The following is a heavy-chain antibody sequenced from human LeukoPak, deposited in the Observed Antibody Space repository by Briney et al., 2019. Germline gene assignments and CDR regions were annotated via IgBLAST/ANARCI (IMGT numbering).Heavy chain of an antibody. CDR2: INGDGSTT. D-gene: IGHD3-10*01. V-gene: IGHV3-74*01. CDR3: ATAGNYRFDY. CDR1: GFTFSDSW. Sequence: GESLKISCTGSGFTFSDSWIHWVRQAPGKGLVWVSRINGDGSTTNYADSVKGRFTISRDNAQDTLYLQMNTLRAEDTAVYYCATAGNYRFDYWGQGTLVTVSS. J-gene: IGHJ4*02.